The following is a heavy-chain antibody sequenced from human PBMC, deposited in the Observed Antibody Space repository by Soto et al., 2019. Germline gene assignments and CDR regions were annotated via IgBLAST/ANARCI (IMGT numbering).Heavy chain of an antibody. V-gene: IGHV4-61*01. CDR3: ARDGGYCSGGCYYYGMDV. J-gene: IGHJ6*02. D-gene: IGHD2-15*01. CDR1: GCSVSSGSYY. CDR2: IYYSGST. Sequence: SEALSLTFTVSGCSVSSGSYYWSWIRQPPGKGLEWIGYIYYSGSTNYNPSLKSRVTISVDTSKNQFSLKLSSVTAVDTAVYYCARDGGYCSGGCYYYGMDVWGQGTTVTVSS.